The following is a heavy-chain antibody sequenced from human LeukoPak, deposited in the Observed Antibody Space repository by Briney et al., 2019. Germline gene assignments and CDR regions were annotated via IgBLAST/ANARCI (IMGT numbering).Heavy chain of an antibody. V-gene: IGHV3-7*01. CDR1: GFTFSSYW. D-gene: IGHD6-6*01. Sequence: AGSLRLSCAASGFTFSSYWMSWVRQAPGKGQELVANIKQDGSEKYYVNSVKGRFTISRENDKNSLYLQMNSLRAEDTAVYYCARDPTPEYSSSSGDYWGQGTLVTVSS. CDR3: ARDPTPEYSSSSGDY. J-gene: IGHJ4*02. CDR2: IKQDGSEK.